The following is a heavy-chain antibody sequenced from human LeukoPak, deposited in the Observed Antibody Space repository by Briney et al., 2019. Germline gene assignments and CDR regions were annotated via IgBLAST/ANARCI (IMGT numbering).Heavy chain of an antibody. V-gene: IGHV4-4*09. CDR3: ARLGDEAAAGEDYYYVDV. Sequence: PSETLSLTCTVSGGSISSYYWSWIRQPPGKGLEWIGYIYTSGSTNYNPSLKSRVTISVDTSKNQFSLKLSSVTAADTAVYYCARLGDEAAAGEDYYYVDVWGKGTTVTVSS. CDR1: GGSISSYY. CDR2: IYTSGST. J-gene: IGHJ6*03. D-gene: IGHD6-13*01.